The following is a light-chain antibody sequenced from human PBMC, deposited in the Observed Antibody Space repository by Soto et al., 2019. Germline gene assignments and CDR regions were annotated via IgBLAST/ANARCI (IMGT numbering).Light chain of an antibody. CDR1: QSVSSAY. CDR3: QQYGGSVPIT. CDR2: GAS. J-gene: IGKJ5*01. Sequence: EIVLTQSPGTLSLSPGERATLSCRASQSVSSAYLAWYQQNPGQAPRLLISGASSRATGIPDRFSGSGSGTDFSLTISRLEPEDFAVYYCQQYGGSVPITFGQGTRLDIK. V-gene: IGKV3-20*01.